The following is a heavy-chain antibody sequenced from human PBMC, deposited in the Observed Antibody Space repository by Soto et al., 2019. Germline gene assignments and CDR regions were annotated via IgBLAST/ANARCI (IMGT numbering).Heavy chain of an antibody. CDR3: AGDPDSHYNDSHASSYP. CDR1: GGTFSTYT. J-gene: IGHJ5*02. D-gene: IGHD3-22*01. V-gene: IGHV1-69*08. CDR2: IISIIGII. Sequence: QVQLVQSGAEVKKPGSLVKVSCKASGGTFSTYTITWVRQAPGQGLEWMGRIISIIGIINYAQKFQGRVTITADKFTGTAYMELTRLRSDDTAVYYCAGDPDSHYNDSHASSYPWGQGTLVTVSS.